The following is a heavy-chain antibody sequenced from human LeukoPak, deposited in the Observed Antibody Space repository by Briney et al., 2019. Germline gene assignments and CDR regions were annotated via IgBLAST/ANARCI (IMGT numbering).Heavy chain of an antibody. D-gene: IGHD6-19*01. V-gene: IGHV4-39*07. CDR1: SCSISNGGYY. CDR2: IYYSGTN. Sequence: SETLSLSCTVSSCSISNGGYYWVWIRQPPGKGLEWIGSIYYSGTNYYNPSLTSRVTISVDTSNNQFSLKLTSVTAADTSVYYCARAVMVAVGGGRFVYWGQGTLVTVSS. J-gene: IGHJ4*02. CDR3: ARAVMVAVGGGRFVY.